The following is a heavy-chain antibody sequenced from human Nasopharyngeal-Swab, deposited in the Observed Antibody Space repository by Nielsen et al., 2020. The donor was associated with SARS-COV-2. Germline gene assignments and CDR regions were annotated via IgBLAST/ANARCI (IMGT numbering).Heavy chain of an antibody. CDR2: ISAYNGNS. V-gene: IGHV1-18*01. Sequence: WVRQAPGQGLEWMGWISAYNGNSNYAQKLQGGVTMTTDTSTSTAYMELRSLRSDDTAVYYCARDFRSSGWHYYYYYGMDVWGQGTTVTVSS. CDR3: ARDFRSSGWHYYYYYGMDV. J-gene: IGHJ6*02. D-gene: IGHD6-19*01.